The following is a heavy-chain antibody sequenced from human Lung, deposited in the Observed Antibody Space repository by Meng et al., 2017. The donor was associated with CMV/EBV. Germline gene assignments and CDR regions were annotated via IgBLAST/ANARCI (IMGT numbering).Heavy chain of an antibody. CDR3: ARAICGGDCYFDY. J-gene: IGHJ4*02. Sequence: VQRVEAGGALVQPGGALRFSCAASGFTFSSYAMHWVRQTPGKGLEYVSAINTNGGSTYYAKSVKGRFTISRDNSKNTLYLQMGSLRVEDMAVYYCARAICGGDCYFDYWGQGTLVTVSS. V-gene: IGHV3-64*01. CDR1: GFTFSSYA. D-gene: IGHD2-21*02. CDR2: INTNGGST.